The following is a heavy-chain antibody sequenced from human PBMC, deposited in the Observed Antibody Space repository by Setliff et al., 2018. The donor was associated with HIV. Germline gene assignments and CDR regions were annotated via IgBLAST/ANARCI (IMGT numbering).Heavy chain of an antibody. CDR2: IYKDGRST. D-gene: IGHD3-10*01. CDR1: GFTFSNYW. V-gene: IGHV3-74*01. CDR3: VRDGDHYYFDY. J-gene: IGHJ4*02. Sequence: GGSLRLSCAASGFTFSNYWMHWVRQAPGKGLVWVSRIYKDGRSTSYSDSVKGRFTISRDNARDTLFLQMNSLRVEDTAVYYCVRDGDHYYFDYWGQGTLVTVSS.